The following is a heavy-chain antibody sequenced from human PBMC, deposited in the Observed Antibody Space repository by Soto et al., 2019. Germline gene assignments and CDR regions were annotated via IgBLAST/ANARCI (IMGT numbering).Heavy chain of an antibody. CDR3: ARAVAARPFYYYYYGMDV. J-gene: IGHJ6*02. Sequence: SVKVSCKASGYTFTGYYMHWVRQAPGQGLEWMGWINPNSGGTNYAQKFQGRVTMTRDTSITTAYMELSRLRSDDTAVYYCARAVAARPFYYYYYGMDVWGQGTTVTVSS. V-gene: IGHV1-2*02. D-gene: IGHD6-6*01. CDR1: GYTFTGYY. CDR2: INPNSGGT.